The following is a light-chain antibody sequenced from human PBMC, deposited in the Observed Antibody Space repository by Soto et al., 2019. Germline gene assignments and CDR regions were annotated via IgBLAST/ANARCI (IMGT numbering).Light chain of an antibody. V-gene: IGKV2-24*01. J-gene: IGKJ2*01. CDR3: MQATQFPHT. Sequence: IVMTQTALSSPVTLGQPASISCRSSQSLVHIDGNTYLSWLQQRPGQPPRPLIYKISNRSSGGPDRFSGSGAGTDFTLKISREEAEDVGLYYFMQATQFPHTFGQGTKLELK. CDR1: QSLVHIDGNTY. CDR2: KIS.